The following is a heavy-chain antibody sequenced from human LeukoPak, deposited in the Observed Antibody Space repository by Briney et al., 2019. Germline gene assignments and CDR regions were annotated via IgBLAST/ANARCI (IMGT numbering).Heavy chain of an antibody. V-gene: IGHV4-59*08. CDR3: ARCNYDILTGYCYFDY. J-gene: IGHJ4*02. Sequence: SETLSLTCTVSGASISTYYWSWIRQPPGKGLEWIGYIYYSERTDYNPFLKSRVTISVDTSKNQFSLKLSSVTAADTAVYYCARCNYDILTGYCYFDYWGQGTLVTVSS. CDR2: IYYSERT. CDR1: GASISTYY. D-gene: IGHD3-9*01.